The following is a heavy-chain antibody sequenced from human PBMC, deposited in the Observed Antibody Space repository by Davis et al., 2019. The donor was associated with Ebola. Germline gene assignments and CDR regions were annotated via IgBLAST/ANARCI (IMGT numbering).Heavy chain of an antibody. CDR2: ISSSGSTI. CDR1: GFTFSSYE. D-gene: IGHD1-26*01. Sequence: GGSLRLSCAASGFTFSSYEMNWVRQAPGKGLEWVSYISSSGSTIYYADSVKGRFTISRDNAKNSLYLQMTSLRVEDTAVYYCVKEGTTTIWVDSDNWGQGTLVTVAS. J-gene: IGHJ4*02. V-gene: IGHV3-48*03. CDR3: VKEGTTTIWVDSDN.